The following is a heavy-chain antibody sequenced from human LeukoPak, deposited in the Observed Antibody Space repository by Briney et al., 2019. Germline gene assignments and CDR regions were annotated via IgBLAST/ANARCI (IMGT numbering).Heavy chain of an antibody. CDR1: GFTFSSYA. CDR3: ARGENYSSSEKNDQTKDAFDI. J-gene: IGHJ3*02. D-gene: IGHD6-6*01. Sequence: PGGSLRLSCAASGFTFSSYAMHWVRQAPGKGLEWVAVISYDGSNKYYADSVKGRFTISRDNSKNTLYLQMNSLRAEDTAVYYCARGENYSSSEKNDQTKDAFDIWGQGTMVTVSS. V-gene: IGHV3-30-3*01. CDR2: ISYDGSNK.